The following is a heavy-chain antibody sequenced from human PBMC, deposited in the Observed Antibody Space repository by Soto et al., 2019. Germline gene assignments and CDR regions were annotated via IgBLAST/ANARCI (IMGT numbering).Heavy chain of an antibody. D-gene: IGHD2-15*01. Sequence: PSETLSLTCTVAGGSISSSSYYWGWIRQPPGKGLEWIGSIYYSGSTYYNPSLKSRVTISVDTSKNQFSLKLSSVTAADTAVYYFEKYWAQGLDGMDVWAKGTTVPVSS. J-gene: IGHJ6*04. V-gene: IGHV4-39*01. CDR2: IYYSGST. CDR3: EKYWAQGLDGMDV. CDR1: GGSISSSSYY.